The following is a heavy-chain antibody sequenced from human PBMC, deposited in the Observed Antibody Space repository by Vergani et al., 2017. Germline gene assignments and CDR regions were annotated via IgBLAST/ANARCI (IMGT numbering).Heavy chain of an antibody. CDR3: ARGNGYGYDGGMGV. V-gene: IGHV3-74*01. CDR1: GFTFSSYW. J-gene: IGHJ6*02. Sequence: EVQLVESGGGVVQPGGSLRLSCAASGFTFSSYWMHWVRQAPGKGLVWVSRINSDGSSTSYADSVKGRFTISRDNAKNTLYLQMNSLRAEDTAVYYCARGNGYGYDGGMGVWGQGTTVTVSS. CDR2: INSDGSST. D-gene: IGHD5-12*01.